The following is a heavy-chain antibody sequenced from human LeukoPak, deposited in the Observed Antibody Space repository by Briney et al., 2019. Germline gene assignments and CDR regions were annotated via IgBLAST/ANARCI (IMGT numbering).Heavy chain of an antibody. D-gene: IGHD3-9*01. CDR3: ARGSPLYYDILTGYPY. V-gene: IGHV3-21*06. CDR2: ITTSRDQ. CDR1: GFIFSDYS. J-gene: IGHJ4*02. Sequence: PGGSLRLSCAASGFIFSDYSMGWVRQAPGKGLEWVSSITTSRDQYHADSVKGRFTVSRDNAKSSVYLQMDSLRAEDTAVYYCARGSPLYYDILTGYPYWGQGTLVTVSS.